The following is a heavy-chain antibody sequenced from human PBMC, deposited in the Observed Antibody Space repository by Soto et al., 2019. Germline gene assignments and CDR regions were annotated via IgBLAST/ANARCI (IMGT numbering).Heavy chain of an antibody. J-gene: IGHJ6*02. CDR2: ISYDGSNK. CDR3: ARDLRGSNTLYYYYYYGMDV. V-gene: IGHV3-30-3*01. Sequence: GGSLRLSCAASGFTFSSYAMHWVRQAPGKGLEWVAVISYDGSNKYYADSVKGRFTISRDNSKNTLYLQMNSLRAEDTAVYYCARDLRGSNTLYYYYYYGMDVWGQGTTVTVSS. CDR1: GFTFSSYA. D-gene: IGHD2-15*01.